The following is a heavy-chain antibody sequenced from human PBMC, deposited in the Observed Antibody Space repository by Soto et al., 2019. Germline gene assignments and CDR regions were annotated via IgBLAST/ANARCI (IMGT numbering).Heavy chain of an antibody. CDR2: IYSGGAT. D-gene: IGHD1-1*01. V-gene: IGHV3-66*01. Sequence: EVQLVESGGGLVQPGGSLRLSCAASGFTVSNNYMRWVRQAPGKGLEWVSLIYSGGATYYADSVKGRFTISRDNSKNTLYLKRNSLRAEDTAVYYCARAVTYNWVGGQGSLVTVSS. CDR1: GFTVSNNY. CDR3: ARAVTYNWV. J-gene: IGHJ4*02.